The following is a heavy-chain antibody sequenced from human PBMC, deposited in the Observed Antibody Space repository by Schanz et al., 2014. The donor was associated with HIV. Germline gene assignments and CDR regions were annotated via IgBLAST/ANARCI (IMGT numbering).Heavy chain of an antibody. CDR1: GFTFDDYT. J-gene: IGHJ6*02. V-gene: IGHV3-23*01. CDR2: ISGSGVST. Sequence: EVQMLESGGGSVQPGGSLRLSCAASGFTFDDYTMHWVRQAPGKGLEWVSSISGSGVSTFYAGSVKGRFAISRDNSKNTVYLQLKSLRVEDTAVYYCAKDRNWYDSKYRGKGNYYYFYGMDFWGQGTTVTVSS. CDR3: AKDRNWYDSKYRGKGNYYYFYGMDF. D-gene: IGHD3-22*01.